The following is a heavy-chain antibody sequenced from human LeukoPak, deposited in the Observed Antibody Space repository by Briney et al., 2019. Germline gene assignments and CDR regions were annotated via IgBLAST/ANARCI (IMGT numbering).Heavy chain of an antibody. Sequence: SETLSLTCTVSGGSISSYYWSWIRQPPGKGLEWIGYIFYSGSTNYNPSLKSRVTISVDTSKNQFSLKLSSVTAADTAVYYCARGRYYDSSGYYEGPDYWGQGTLVTVSS. CDR1: GGSISSYY. D-gene: IGHD3-22*01. CDR2: IFYSGST. CDR3: ARGRYYDSSGYYEGPDY. V-gene: IGHV4-59*12. J-gene: IGHJ4*02.